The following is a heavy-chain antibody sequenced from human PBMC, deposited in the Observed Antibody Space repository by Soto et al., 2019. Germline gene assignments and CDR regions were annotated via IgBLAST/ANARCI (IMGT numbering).Heavy chain of an antibody. V-gene: IGHV1-46*03. J-gene: IGHJ4*02. Sequence: QVQLVQSGAEVKKPGASVKVSCKASGYTFTSYYMHWVRQAPVQGLEWMGIINPSGGSTSYAQKFQGRGTMTKDTSTSTVYVELSSLRSEDTAVYYCARDFKHSQQWLNFDYWGQGTLVTVSS. CDR1: GYTFTSYY. D-gene: IGHD6-19*01. CDR2: INPSGGST. CDR3: ARDFKHSQQWLNFDY.